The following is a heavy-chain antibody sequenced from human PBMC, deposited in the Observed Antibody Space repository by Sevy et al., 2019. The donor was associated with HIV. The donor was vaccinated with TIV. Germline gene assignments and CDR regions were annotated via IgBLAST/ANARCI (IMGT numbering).Heavy chain of an antibody. Sequence: GGSLKLSCAASGFTLSSYGINWVRQAPGKGLEWVAVIWYDGSNKYYADSVKGRFTISRDNSKNTLYLEMNSLRAEDTVAYYGARDVSDVDIAMGEDAFDIWGQGTTVTVSS. D-gene: IGHD5-18*01. CDR2: IWYDGSNK. J-gene: IGHJ3*02. V-gene: IGHV3-33*01. CDR1: GFTLSSYG. CDR3: ARDVSDVDIAMGEDAFDI.